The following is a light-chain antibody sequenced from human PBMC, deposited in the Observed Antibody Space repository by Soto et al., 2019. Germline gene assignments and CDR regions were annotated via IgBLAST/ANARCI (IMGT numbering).Light chain of an antibody. CDR3: QQYNNWQGT. V-gene: IGKV3-15*01. J-gene: IGKJ1*01. Sequence: EIVMTQSPATLSVSPGERATLSCRASQSVSSNLVWYQQKPGQAPRLLIYGASTRATGIPARFSGSGSGTEFTLTISSLQSEDFAVYYCQQYNNWQGTFGQGTKVEIK. CDR1: QSVSSN. CDR2: GAS.